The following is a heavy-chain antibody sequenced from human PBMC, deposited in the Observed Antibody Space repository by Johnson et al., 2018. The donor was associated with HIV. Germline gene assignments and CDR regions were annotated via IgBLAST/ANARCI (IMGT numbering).Heavy chain of an antibody. Sequence: VQLVESGGGVVQPGRFLRLSCAASGFTFSSYGMHWVRQAPGKGLEWVAFIRYDGSNKYYADSVKGRLTISRDNSKNTLYLQMNSLRAEDTAVYYCARGGWDLRDPFDIWGQGTMVTVST. CDR3: ARGGWDLRDPFDI. V-gene: IGHV3-30*02. CDR2: IRYDGSNK. J-gene: IGHJ3*02. D-gene: IGHD1-26*01. CDR1: GFTFSSYG.